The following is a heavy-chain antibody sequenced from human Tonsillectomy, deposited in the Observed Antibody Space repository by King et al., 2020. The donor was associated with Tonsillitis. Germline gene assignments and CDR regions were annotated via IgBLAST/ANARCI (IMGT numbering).Heavy chain of an antibody. Sequence: QLVQSGAEVKKPGESLKISCKGSGYSFTSYWIGWVRQMPGKGLEWMGIIYPGDSETRYSPSFQGQVTISADKSISTAYLQWSSLKASDTAMYYCARHRVGYCSRTTCYDFDYWGQGALVTVSP. J-gene: IGHJ4*02. CDR2: IYPGDSET. CDR3: ARHRVGYCSRTTCYDFDY. CDR1: GYSFTSYW. V-gene: IGHV5-51*01. D-gene: IGHD2-2*01.